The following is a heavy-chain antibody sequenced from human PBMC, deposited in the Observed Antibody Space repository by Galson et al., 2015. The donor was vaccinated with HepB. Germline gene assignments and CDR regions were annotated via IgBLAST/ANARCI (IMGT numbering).Heavy chain of an antibody. J-gene: IGHJ6*02. CDR3: ARDLDIVVVVAAPRHYYYYGMDV. CDR2: ISPYNGNT. D-gene: IGHD2-15*01. CDR1: GYTFTNYG. V-gene: IGHV1-18*04. Sequence: SVKVSCKASGYTFTNYGISWVRQAPGQGLEWMGWISPYNGNTNYAQKFQGRVTMTTDTSTTTVYMELRSLRSDDTAVYYCARDLDIVVVVAAPRHYYYYGMDVWGQGTTVTVSS.